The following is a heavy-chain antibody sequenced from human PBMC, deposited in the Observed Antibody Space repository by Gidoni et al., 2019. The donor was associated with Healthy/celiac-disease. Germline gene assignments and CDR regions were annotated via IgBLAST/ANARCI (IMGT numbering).Heavy chain of an antibody. CDR3: ARGGYYGSGSYYEAFDI. V-gene: IGHV4-31*03. Sequence: QVQLQESGPGLVKPSQTLSLTSTLSGCSISRGGYSWSWIRQHPGKGLEWIGSIYYSGSTYYNPTLKSRVSISVDTAKNQFSLKLSSVTAADTAVYYCARGGYYGSGSYYEAFDIWGQGTMVTVSS. D-gene: IGHD3-10*01. J-gene: IGHJ3*02. CDR2: IYYSGST. CDR1: GCSISRGGYS.